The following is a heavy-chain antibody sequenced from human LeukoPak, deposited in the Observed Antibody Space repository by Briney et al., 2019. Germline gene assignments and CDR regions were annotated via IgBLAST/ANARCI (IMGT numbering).Heavy chain of an antibody. Sequence: PSETLSLTCAVYGGSFSGYYWSWIRQPPGKGLEWIGEINHSGSTNYNPSLKSRVTISVDTSKNQFSLKLSSVTAADTAVYYCARFERYYYDSSGYYSALFDYWGQGTLVTVSS. V-gene: IGHV4-34*01. J-gene: IGHJ4*02. CDR2: INHSGST. D-gene: IGHD3-22*01. CDR1: GGSFSGYY. CDR3: ARFERYYYDSSGYYSALFDY.